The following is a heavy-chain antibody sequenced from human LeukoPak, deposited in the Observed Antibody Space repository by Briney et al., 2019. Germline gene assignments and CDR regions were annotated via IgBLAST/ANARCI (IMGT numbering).Heavy chain of an antibody. Sequence: PSQTLSLTCTVSGGSISSGDYYWSWIRQPPGKGLEWIGYIYYSGSTYYNPSLKSRVTISVDTSKNQFSLKLSSVTAADTAVYYCARRRYYYGSGRVGKVDYWGQGTLVTVSS. CDR2: IYYSGST. J-gene: IGHJ4*02. V-gene: IGHV4-30-4*08. CDR3: ARRRYYYGSGRVGKVDY. D-gene: IGHD3-10*01. CDR1: GGSISSGDYY.